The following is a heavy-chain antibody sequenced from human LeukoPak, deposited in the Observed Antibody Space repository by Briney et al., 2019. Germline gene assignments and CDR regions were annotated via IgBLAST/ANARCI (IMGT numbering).Heavy chain of an antibody. CDR1: GFTASSNY. V-gene: IGHV3-53*01. J-gene: IGHJ4*02. CDR2: IYSGGST. Sequence: TGGSLRLSCAASGFTASSNYMSWVCQAPGKGLEWVSVIYSGGSTYYADSVKGRFTISRDNSKNTLYLQMNSLRAEDTAVYYCARVGDGYSAFDYWGQGTLVTVSS. CDR3: ARVGDGYSAFDY. D-gene: IGHD5-24*01.